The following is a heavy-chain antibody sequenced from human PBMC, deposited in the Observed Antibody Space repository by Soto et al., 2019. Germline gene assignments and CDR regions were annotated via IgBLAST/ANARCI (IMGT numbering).Heavy chain of an antibody. Sequence: GGSLRLSCAASGFTFSSYGMHWVRQAPGKGLEWVAVMSYDGSNKYYADSVKGRFTISRDNSKNTLYLQMNSLRAEDTAVYYCAKGAGYSYGCIDYWGQGTLVTVSS. J-gene: IGHJ4*02. CDR1: GFTFSSYG. V-gene: IGHV3-30*18. D-gene: IGHD5-18*01. CDR2: MSYDGSNK. CDR3: AKGAGYSYGCIDY.